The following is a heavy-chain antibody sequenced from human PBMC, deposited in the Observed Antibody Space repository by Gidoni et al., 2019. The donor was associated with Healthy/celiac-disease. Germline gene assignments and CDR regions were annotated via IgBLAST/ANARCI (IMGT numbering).Heavy chain of an antibody. V-gene: IGHV1-18*01. CDR2: ISAYNGNT. CDR3: ARSHYDYVWGSYRYSDYFDY. CDR1: GYTFTSYG. D-gene: IGHD3-16*02. Sequence: QVQLVQSGAEVKKPGASVKVSCKASGYTFTSYGISWVRQAPGQGLEWMGWISAYNGNTNYAQKLQGRVTMTTDTSTSTAYMELRSLRSDDTAVYYCARSHYDYVWGSYRYSDYFDYWGQGTLVTVSS. J-gene: IGHJ4*02.